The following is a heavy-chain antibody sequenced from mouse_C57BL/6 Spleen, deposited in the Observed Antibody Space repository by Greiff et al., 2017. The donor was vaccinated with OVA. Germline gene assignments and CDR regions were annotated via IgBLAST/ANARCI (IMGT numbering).Heavy chain of an antibody. D-gene: IGHD1-1*01. V-gene: IGHV1-81*01. CDR3: ARMGTVVATLDYYAMDY. Sequence: QVQLQQSGAELARPGASVKLSCKASGYTFTSYGISWVKQRTGQGLEWIGEIYPRSGNTYYNEKFKGKATLTADKSSSTAYMELRSLTSEDSAFYFCARMGTVVATLDYYAMDYWGEGTSVTVSS. J-gene: IGHJ4*01. CDR2: IYPRSGNT. CDR1: GYTFTSYG.